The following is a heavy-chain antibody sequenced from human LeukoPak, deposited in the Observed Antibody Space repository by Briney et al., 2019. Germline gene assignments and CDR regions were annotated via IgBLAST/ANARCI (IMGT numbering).Heavy chain of an antibody. D-gene: IGHD3-10*01. CDR3: AKDLGGEGGSGFPGY. Sequence: PGGCLRLSCAASGFTFSSYAMSWVRQVPGKGLEWVSAISGSSSDTYYADSVKGRFTISRDNSKSTLYLQMSSLRAEDTAVYNCAKDLGGEGGSGFPGYWGQGTLVTVSS. J-gene: IGHJ4*02. CDR2: ISGSSSDT. CDR1: GFTFSSYA. V-gene: IGHV3-23*01.